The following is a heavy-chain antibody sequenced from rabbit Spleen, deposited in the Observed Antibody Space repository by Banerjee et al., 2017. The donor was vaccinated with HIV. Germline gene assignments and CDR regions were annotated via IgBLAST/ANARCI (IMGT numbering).Heavy chain of an antibody. J-gene: IGHJ6*01. CDR1: GFSWSDAY. CDR2: IYSGSSGSA. Sequence: QSLEESGGDLVKPGASLTLTCTASGFSWSDAYMCWVRQAPGKGLEWIACIYSGSSGSAYYARWAKGRFTISKTSSTTVTLQMSSLTAADTATYFCARDTGTSFSTYGMDLWGQGTLVTVS. CDR3: ARDTGTSFSTYGMDL. D-gene: IGHD8-1*01. V-gene: IGHV1S40*01.